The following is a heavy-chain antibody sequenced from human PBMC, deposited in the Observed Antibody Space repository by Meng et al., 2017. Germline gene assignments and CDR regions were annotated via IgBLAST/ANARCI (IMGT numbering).Heavy chain of an antibody. CDR1: GYTFTSYR. CDR2: ISAYNGNT. Sequence: VQVVQSGAKVKMPGASVKVSCKASGYTFTSYRISWVRQAPGQGLEWMGWISAYNGNTNYAQKLQGRVTMTTDTSTSTAYMELRSLRSDDTAVYYCARGSSSGWYELRGYWGQGTLVTVSS. CDR3: ARGSSSGWYELRGY. D-gene: IGHD6-19*01. V-gene: IGHV1-18*01. J-gene: IGHJ4*02.